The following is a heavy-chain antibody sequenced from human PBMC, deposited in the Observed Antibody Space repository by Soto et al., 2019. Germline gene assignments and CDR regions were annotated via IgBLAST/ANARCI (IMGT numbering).Heavy chain of an antibody. D-gene: IGHD3-3*01. Sequence: ASVKVSCKASGYTFTSYGISWVRQAPGQGLEWMGWISAYNGNTNYAQKLQGRVTMTTDTSTSTAYMELRSLRSDDTAVYYCARDYRAYYDFWSGYYRFDYCGQGKMVTVSS. CDR2: ISAYNGNT. V-gene: IGHV1-18*01. CDR3: ARDYRAYYDFWSGYYRFDY. J-gene: IGHJ4*02. CDR1: GYTFTSYG.